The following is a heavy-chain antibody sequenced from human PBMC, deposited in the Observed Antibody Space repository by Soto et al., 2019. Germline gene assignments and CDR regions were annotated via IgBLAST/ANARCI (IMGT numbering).Heavy chain of an antibody. V-gene: IGHV3-7*01. CDR2: IKQDGSEK. Sequence: EVQLVESGGGLVQPGGSLRLSCAASGFTFSSYWMSWVRQAPGKGLEWVANIKQDGSEKYYVDSVKGRFTISRDNAKNSLYLQMNSLRAEDTAVYYCARDSTPVEPAASGAFDIWGQGTMVTVSS. CDR3: ARDSTPVEPAASGAFDI. CDR1: GFTFSSYW. J-gene: IGHJ3*02. D-gene: IGHD2-2*01.